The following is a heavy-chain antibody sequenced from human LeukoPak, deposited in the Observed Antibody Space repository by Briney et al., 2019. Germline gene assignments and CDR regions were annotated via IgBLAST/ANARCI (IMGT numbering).Heavy chain of an antibody. Sequence: PSETLSLTCTVSGGSISTSYWSWIRQPPGKGLEWIGYIYYSGYTNYNPFLKSRVTLSVDTSKNQFSLKLSSLTASDTAVYYCARGQSTGTTAQPDYWGQGTLVTVSS. CDR2: IYYSGYT. D-gene: IGHD1-1*01. V-gene: IGHV4-59*01. CDR3: ARGQSTGTTAQPDY. CDR1: GGSISTSY. J-gene: IGHJ4*02.